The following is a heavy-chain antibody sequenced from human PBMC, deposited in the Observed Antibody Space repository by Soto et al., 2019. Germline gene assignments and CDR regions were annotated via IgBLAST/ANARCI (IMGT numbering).Heavy chain of an antibody. D-gene: IGHD3-3*01. CDR1: GFTFSNAW. Sequence: GGSLRLSCAASGFTFSNAWMSWVRQAPGKGLEWVGRIKSKTDGGTTDYAAPVKGRFTISRDDSKNTLYLQMNSLKTEDTAVYYCTTDPYTDYDFWSGYLPFDYWGQGTLVTVSS. V-gene: IGHV3-15*01. CDR2: IKSKTDGGTT. CDR3: TTDPYTDYDFWSGYLPFDY. J-gene: IGHJ4*02.